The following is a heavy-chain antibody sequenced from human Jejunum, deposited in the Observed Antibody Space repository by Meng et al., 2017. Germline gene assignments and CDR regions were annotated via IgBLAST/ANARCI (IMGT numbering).Heavy chain of an antibody. V-gene: IGHV4-61*01. CDR1: GGSVSGRCFY. J-gene: IGHJ4*02. Sequence: PLQEAGPALVLPSGPLSLTCAIAGGSVSGRCFYWTWSRQPPGKGLEWIGYVFDSGSTKYNPSLSSRVTISADTSKNQFSLELSSVTAADTAVYYCATDVYGDGLAYLDYWGQGSLVTASS. CDR2: VFDSGST. D-gene: IGHD4-17*01. CDR3: ATDVYGDGLAYLDY.